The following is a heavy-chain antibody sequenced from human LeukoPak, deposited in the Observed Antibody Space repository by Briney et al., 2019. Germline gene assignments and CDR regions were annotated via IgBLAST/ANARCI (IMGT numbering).Heavy chain of an antibody. CDR1: GFTFSSYS. J-gene: IGHJ4*02. D-gene: IGHD6-13*01. Sequence: GGSLRLSCTASGFTFSSYSMNWVRQAPGKGLEWVSYISSSGSTIYYADSVKGRFTISRDNAKNSLYLQMNSLRAEDTAVYYCAKHPPGSSWYYYSPFDYWGQGTLVTVSS. CDR3: AKHPPGSSWYYYSPFDY. CDR2: ISSSGSTI. V-gene: IGHV3-48*04.